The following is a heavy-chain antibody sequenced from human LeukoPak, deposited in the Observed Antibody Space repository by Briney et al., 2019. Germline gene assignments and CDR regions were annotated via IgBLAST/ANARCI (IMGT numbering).Heavy chain of an antibody. J-gene: IGHJ4*02. Sequence: SDSQSLTCTVSGGSISSYYWSWIRQPAGKGLECIARNYTSQSTNYNPSRKSRVTMSVDTSKNQFSLKLSSVTAADTAVYYCARGGPMVRGVIDYWGQGTLVTVSS. V-gene: IGHV4-4*07. CDR2: NYTSQST. D-gene: IGHD3-10*01. CDR1: GGSISSYY. CDR3: ARGGPMVRGVIDY.